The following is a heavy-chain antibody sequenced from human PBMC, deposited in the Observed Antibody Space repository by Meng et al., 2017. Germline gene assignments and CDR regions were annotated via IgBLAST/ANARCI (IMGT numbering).Heavy chain of an antibody. CDR2: INHSGST. CDR1: GGSFSGYY. J-gene: IGHJ4*02. Sequence: SETLSLTCAVYGGSFSGYYWSWIRQPPGKGLEWIGEINHSGSTNYNPSLKSRVTISVDTSKNQFSLKLSSATAADTAVYYCARVAGENKTLDYWGQGTLVTVSS. D-gene: IGHD6-19*01. CDR3: ARVAGENKTLDY. V-gene: IGHV4-34*01.